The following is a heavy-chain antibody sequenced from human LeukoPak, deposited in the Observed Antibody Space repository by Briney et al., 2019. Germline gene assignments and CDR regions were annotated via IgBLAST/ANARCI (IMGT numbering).Heavy chain of an antibody. Sequence: SETLSLTCTVSGGSISSSSYYWGWIRQPPGKGLEWIGSIYYSGSTNYNPSLKSRVTISVDTSKNQFSLKLTSVTAADTAVYYCASTRYSFGAFGYWGQGTLVTASS. V-gene: IGHV4-39*07. D-gene: IGHD3-16*02. CDR2: IYYSGST. CDR1: GGSISSSSYY. CDR3: ASTRYSFGAFGY. J-gene: IGHJ4*02.